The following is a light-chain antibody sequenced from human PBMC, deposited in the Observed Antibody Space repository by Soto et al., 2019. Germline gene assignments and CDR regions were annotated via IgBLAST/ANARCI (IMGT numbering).Light chain of an antibody. V-gene: IGLV1-44*01. CDR2: NNN. CDR3: AAWDDSLNGHAV. J-gene: IGLJ7*01. Sequence: QSVLTQPPSASGTPGQRVTISCSGGNSNIGSNTVIWYQHLPGTAPKLLIYNNNQRPSEVPDRFSGSKSGTSASLAISGLHSEDEADYYCAAWDDSLNGHAVFGGGTQLTVL. CDR1: NSNIGSNT.